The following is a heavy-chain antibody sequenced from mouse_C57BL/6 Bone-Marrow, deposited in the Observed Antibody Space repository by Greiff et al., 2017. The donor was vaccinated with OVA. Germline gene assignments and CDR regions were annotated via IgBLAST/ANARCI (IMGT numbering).Heavy chain of an antibody. J-gene: IGHJ3*01. CDR1: GFTFSSYT. CDR2: ISGGGGNT. Sequence: EVQVVESGGGLVKPGGSLKLSCAASGFTFSSYTMSWVRQTPEKRLEWVATISGGGGNTYYPDSVKGRFTISRDNAKNTLYLQMSSLRSEDTALYYCARHAVLPGWAYWGQGTLVTVSA. D-gene: IGHD1-1*01. V-gene: IGHV5-9*01. CDR3: ARHAVLPGWAY.